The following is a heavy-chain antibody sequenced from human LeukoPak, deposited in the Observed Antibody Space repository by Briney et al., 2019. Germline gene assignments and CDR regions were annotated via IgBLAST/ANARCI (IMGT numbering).Heavy chain of an antibody. J-gene: IGHJ5*02. CDR3: AKDTPRYCSSTSCYPNWFDP. CDR2: IKEDGSEK. CDR1: GFTFSSDW. V-gene: IGHV3-7*03. D-gene: IGHD2-2*01. Sequence: PGGSLRLSCAASGFTFSSDWMSWVRQAPGKGLEWVANIKEDGSEKYYVDSVKGRFTISRDNSKNTLYLQMNSLRAEDTAVYYCAKDTPRYCSSTSCYPNWFDPWGQGTLVTVSS.